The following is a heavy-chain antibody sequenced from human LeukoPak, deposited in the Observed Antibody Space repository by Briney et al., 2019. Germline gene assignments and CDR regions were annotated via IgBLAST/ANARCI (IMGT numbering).Heavy chain of an antibody. CDR1: GYALTNFY. J-gene: IGHJ4*02. Sequence: GASVKVSCKASGYALTNFYIHWVRQAPGEGLEWMGWINYDSGGTNHAQKFQDRVTMTRDMSISTVYMEVRGLTSDDTAMYFCVRDANNRDGHGFYSFDDWGQGTLVAVSS. D-gene: IGHD1/OR15-1a*01. V-gene: IGHV1-2*02. CDR2: INYDSGGT. CDR3: VRDANNRDGHGFYSFDD.